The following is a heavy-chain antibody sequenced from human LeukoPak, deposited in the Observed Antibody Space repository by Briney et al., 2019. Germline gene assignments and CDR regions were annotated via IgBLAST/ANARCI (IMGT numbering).Heavy chain of an antibody. V-gene: IGHV3-20*04. CDR2: INWNGGST. Sequence: GGSLSLSCAASGFTFSSYAMRWVRQAPGKGLEWVSGINWNGGSTGYADSVKGRFTISRDNAKNSLYLQMNSLRAEDTAVYYCAKDVGWGCGCYDLWGSGPLATVSS. D-gene: IGHD6-19*01. CDR3: AKDVGWGCGCYDL. CDR1: GFTFSSYA. J-gene: IGHJ2*01.